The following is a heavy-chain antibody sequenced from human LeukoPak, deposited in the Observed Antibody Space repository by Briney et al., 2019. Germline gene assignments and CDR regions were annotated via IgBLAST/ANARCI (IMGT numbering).Heavy chain of an antibody. CDR3: ARPIAVAGTNFDY. J-gene: IGHJ4*02. Sequence: ASVKVSCKASGYTFTSYDINWVRQATGQGLEWMGWMNPNSGNTGYAQKFQGRVTMTRNTSISTACMELSSLRSEDTAVYYCARPIAVAGTNFDYWGQGTLVTVSS. CDR2: MNPNSGNT. CDR1: GYTFTSYD. D-gene: IGHD6-19*01. V-gene: IGHV1-8*01.